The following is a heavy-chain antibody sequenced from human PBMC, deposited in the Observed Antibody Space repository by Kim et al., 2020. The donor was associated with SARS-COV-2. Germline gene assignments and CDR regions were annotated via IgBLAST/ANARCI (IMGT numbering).Heavy chain of an antibody. CDR2: ISCSGGNT. V-gene: IGHV3-23*01. J-gene: IGHJ4*01. CDR3: AKVRADIVRGVIEGAGFGS. Sequence: GGSLRLSCAASGFTFSSYAMSWVRQAPGKGLEWVAAISCSGGNTYYADSVKGRFTISRDNSKNTLYLQMNSLRAEDTAVYYCAKVRADIVRGVIEGAGFGSWGDRAPVSVSS. D-gene: IGHD3-10*02. CDR1: GFTFSSYA.